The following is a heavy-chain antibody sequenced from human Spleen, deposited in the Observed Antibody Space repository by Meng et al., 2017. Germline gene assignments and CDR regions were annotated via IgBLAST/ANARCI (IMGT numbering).Heavy chain of an antibody. D-gene: IGHD6-25*01. J-gene: IGHJ4*02. CDR1: GYTFTGYY. CDR2: INPNSGGT. CDR3: ARDEDISAAGKLFGDY. Sequence: QVQPVQSGAEVKKPGASVKVSCKASGYTFTGYYIYWVRQAPGQGLEWMGRINPNSGGTNYAQKFQGRVTMTTDTTISTAYMELSRLRSDDTAMYYCARDEDISAAGKLFGDYWGQGTLVTVSS. V-gene: IGHV1-2*06.